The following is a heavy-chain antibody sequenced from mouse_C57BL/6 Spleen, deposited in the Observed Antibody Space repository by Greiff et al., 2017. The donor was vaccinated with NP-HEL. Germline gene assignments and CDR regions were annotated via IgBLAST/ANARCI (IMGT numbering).Heavy chain of an antibody. Sequence: EVHLVESGEGLVKPGGSLKLSCAASGFTFSSYAMSWVRQTPEKRLEWVAYISSGGDYIYYADTVKGRFTISRDNARNTLYLQMSSLKSEDTAMYYCTRGHGGSSHWYFDVWGTGTTVTVSS. CDR3: TRGHGGSSHWYFDV. CDR1: GFTFSSYA. J-gene: IGHJ1*03. V-gene: IGHV5-9-1*02. D-gene: IGHD1-1*01. CDR2: ISSGGDYI.